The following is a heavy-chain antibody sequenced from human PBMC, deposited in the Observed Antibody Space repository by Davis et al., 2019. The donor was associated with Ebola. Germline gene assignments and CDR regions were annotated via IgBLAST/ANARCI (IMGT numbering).Heavy chain of an antibody. CDR1: GFTFDDYA. D-gene: IGHD4-11*01. CDR2: ISWNSGSI. V-gene: IGHV3-9*01. J-gene: IGHJ4*02. CDR3: ARARGVTTH. Sequence: SLKISCAASGFTFDDYAMHWVRQAPGKGLEWVSGISWNSGSIGYADSVKGRFTISRDNAKNSLYLQMNSLRAEDTAVYYCARARGVTTHWGQGTLVTVSS.